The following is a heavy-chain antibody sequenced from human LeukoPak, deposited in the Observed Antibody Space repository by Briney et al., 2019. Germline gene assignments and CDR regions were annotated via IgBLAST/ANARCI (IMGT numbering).Heavy chain of an antibody. J-gene: IGHJ4*02. CDR1: GFTFSTYW. V-gene: IGHV3-7*05. Sequence: GGSLRLSCAASGFTFSTYWVSWVRQAPGKGLEWVANIKQDGSAIFYVDSVKGRFTISRDNAKNSLYLQMNNLRAEDTAVYYCASQTSAKGFDDWGQGTLVTVSS. CDR3: ASQTSAKGFDD. CDR2: IKQDGSAI. D-gene: IGHD4/OR15-4a*01.